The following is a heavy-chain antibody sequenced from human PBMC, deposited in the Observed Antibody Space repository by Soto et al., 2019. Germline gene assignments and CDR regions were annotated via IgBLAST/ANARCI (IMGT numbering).Heavy chain of an antibody. CDR1: GFTFSSYA. V-gene: IGHV3-30-3*01. CDR2: ISYDGSNK. J-gene: IGHJ4*02. CDR3: ARDGGHSSGWYLECDY. D-gene: IGHD6-19*01. Sequence: QVQLVESGGGVVQPGRYLRLSCAASGFTFSSYAMHWVRQAPGKGLEWVAVISYDGSNKYYADSVKGRFTISRDNSKNTLYLQMNSLRAEDTAVYYCARDGGHSSGWYLECDYWGQGTLVTVSS.